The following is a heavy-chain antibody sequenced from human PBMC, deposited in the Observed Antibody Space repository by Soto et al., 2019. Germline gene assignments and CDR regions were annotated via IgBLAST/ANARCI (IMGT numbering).Heavy chain of an antibody. CDR2: INPKSGDT. V-gene: IGHV1-2*02. D-gene: IGHD3-10*01. CDR3: ARNMDYYYGPGSGNGHGF. J-gene: IGHJ6*02. Sequence: QVQLVQSGAEVKEPGDSVRVSCEASGYTFTAYYIHWVRQAPGQGLEWMGWINPKSGDTTYAQDFQGRVSMTRDMSISTVYMELSRLTSDDTAIYDCARNMDYYYGPGSGNGHGFWGQGTTVTVFS. CDR1: GYTFTAYY.